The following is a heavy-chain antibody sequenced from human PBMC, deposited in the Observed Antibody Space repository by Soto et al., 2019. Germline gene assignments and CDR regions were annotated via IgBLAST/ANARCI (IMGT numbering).Heavy chain of an antibody. J-gene: IGHJ4*02. D-gene: IGHD4-17*01. V-gene: IGHV4-59*01. CDR1: GGSISSYY. Sequence: SETLSLTCSVSGGSISSYYWSWIRQPPGKGLEWIGYIYYSGSTNYNPSLKSRVTISVDTSKNQFSLKLSSVTAADTAVYYCARRYGGNFDYWGQGTLVTVSS. CDR3: ARRYGGNFDY. CDR2: IYYSGST.